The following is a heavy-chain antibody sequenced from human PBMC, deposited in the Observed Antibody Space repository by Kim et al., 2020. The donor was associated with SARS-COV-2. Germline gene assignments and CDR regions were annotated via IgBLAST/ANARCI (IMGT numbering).Heavy chain of an antibody. Sequence: ASVKVSCKASGYTFTSYAMNWVRQAPGQGLEWMGWINTNTGNPTYAQGFTGRFVLSLDTSVSTAYLQISSLKAEDTAVYYCARGEETYYYYYYGMDVWGQGTTVTVSS. CDR1: GYTFTSYA. J-gene: IGHJ6*02. CDR2: INTNTGNP. CDR3: ARGEETYYYYYYGMDV. V-gene: IGHV7-4-1*02.